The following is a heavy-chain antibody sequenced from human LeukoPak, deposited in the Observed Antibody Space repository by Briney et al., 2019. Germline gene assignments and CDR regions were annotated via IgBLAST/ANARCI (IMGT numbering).Heavy chain of an antibody. D-gene: IGHD3-10*01. Sequence: GASLKISCKGSGYSFTSYWIGWVRPMPGKGLEWMGIIYPGDSDTRYSPSFQGQDTISADKSSSTAYLQWGSLKASDTAMYFFARPARRMVRGILSAFDIWGQGTMVTVSS. CDR2: IYPGDSDT. CDR3: ARPARRMVRGILSAFDI. J-gene: IGHJ3*02. CDR1: GYSFTSYW. V-gene: IGHV5-51*01.